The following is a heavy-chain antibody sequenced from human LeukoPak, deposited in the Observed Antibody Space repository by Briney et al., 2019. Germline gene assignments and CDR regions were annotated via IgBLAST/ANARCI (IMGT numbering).Heavy chain of an antibody. V-gene: IGHV3-48*03. D-gene: IGHD1-26*01. CDR1: GFTFSSYE. CDR2: ISSSGSTI. Sequence: GGSLRLSCAASGFTFSSYEMNWVRQAPGKGLEWVSYISSSGSTIYYADSVKGRFTISRDDAKNSLYLQVNSLRAEDTAVYYCARVYPYSGSYYNFDYWGQGTLVTVSS. CDR3: ARVYPYSGSYYNFDY. J-gene: IGHJ4*02.